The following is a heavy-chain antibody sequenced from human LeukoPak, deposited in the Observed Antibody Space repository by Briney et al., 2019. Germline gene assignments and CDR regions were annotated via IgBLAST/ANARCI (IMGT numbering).Heavy chain of an antibody. CDR3: ARLRSLDK. CDR1: GITFSNSW. Sequence: PGGSLRLSCTTSGITFSNSWMSWVRQAPGKGLEWVATIRPDGSEGYYADSVKGRFTISRDNAKNSLYLEMSSLRVEDTAVYFCARLRSLDKWGQGTLVTVS. CDR2: IRPDGSEG. D-gene: IGHD3-22*01. J-gene: IGHJ4*02. V-gene: IGHV3-7*01.